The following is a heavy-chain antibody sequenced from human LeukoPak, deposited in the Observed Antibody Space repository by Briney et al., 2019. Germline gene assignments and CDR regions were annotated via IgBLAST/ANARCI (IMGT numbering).Heavy chain of an antibody. Sequence: PSETLSLTCTVSGGSLTNYYWSWIRQPPGKGLEWIGYNHFGGSTNYNPSLKSRIAVSVDTSKNQFSLRLNSVTAADTAVYYCARGQDIVVVVAARFDYWGQGTLVTVSS. CDR2: NHFGGST. CDR3: ARGQDIVVVVAARFDY. J-gene: IGHJ4*02. D-gene: IGHD2-15*01. CDR1: GGSLTNYY. V-gene: IGHV4-59*01.